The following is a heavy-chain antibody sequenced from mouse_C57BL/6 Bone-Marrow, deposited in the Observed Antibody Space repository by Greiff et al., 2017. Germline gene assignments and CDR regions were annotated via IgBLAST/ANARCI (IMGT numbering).Heavy chain of an antibody. CDR2: ISSGGSYT. CDR1: GFTFSSYG. D-gene: IGHD1-1*01. Sequence: EVQGVESGGDLVKPGGSLKLSCAASGFTFSSYGMSWVRQTPDKRLEWVATISSGGSYTYYPDSVKGRFTISRDNAKNTLYLQMSSLKSEDTAMYYCARQYYGSGAWFAYWGQGNLVTVSA. J-gene: IGHJ3*01. CDR3: ARQYYGSGAWFAY. V-gene: IGHV5-6*01.